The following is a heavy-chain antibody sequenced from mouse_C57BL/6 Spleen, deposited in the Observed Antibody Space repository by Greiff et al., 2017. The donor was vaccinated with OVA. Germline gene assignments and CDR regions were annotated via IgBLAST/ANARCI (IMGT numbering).Heavy chain of an antibody. CDR2: INYDGSST. CDR1: GFTFSDYY. CDR3: ARARYYYGSSYFDY. J-gene: IGHJ2*01. V-gene: IGHV5-16*01. Sequence: EVKLVESEGGLVQPGSSMKLSCTASGFTFSDYYMAWVRQVPEKGLEWVANINYDGSSTYYLDSLKSRFIISRDNAKNILYLQMSSLKSEDTATYYCARARYYYGSSYFDYWGQGTTLTVSS. D-gene: IGHD1-1*01.